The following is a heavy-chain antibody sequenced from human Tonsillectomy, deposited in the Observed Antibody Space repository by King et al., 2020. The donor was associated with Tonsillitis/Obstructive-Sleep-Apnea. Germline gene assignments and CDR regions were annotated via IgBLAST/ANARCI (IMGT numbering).Heavy chain of an antibody. CDR3: AKVSPGNMGAYDYIWGSYRYEGYLDY. Sequence: QLQESGPGLVKPSGTLSLTCAVSGGSISSSNWWSWVRQPPGKGLEWIGEIYHSGSTHYNPSLKSRVTISVDKSKNQFSLKLSSVTAADTAVYYCAKVSPGNMGAYDYIWGSYRYEGYLDYWGQGTLVTVSS. CDR1: GGSISSSNW. V-gene: IGHV4-4*02. CDR2: IYHSGST. D-gene: IGHD3-16*02. J-gene: IGHJ4*02.